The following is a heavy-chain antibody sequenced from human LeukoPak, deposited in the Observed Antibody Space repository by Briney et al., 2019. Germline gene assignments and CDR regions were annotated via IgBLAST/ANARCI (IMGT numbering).Heavy chain of an antibody. CDR1: GFTFPNSA. CDR2: IVLGAGNT. J-gene: IGHJ5*02. CDR3: AAQRGASLHDFWSTRLFDP. D-gene: IGHD3-3*01. V-gene: IGHV1-58*02. Sequence: SVKVSCKASGFTFPNSAMQWVRQARGQRLEWIGWIVLGAGNTVYTHKFHDRVTITRDVSTNTAYMELDSLGSEDTAVYYCAAQRGASLHDFWSTRLFDPWGQGTLVTVSS.